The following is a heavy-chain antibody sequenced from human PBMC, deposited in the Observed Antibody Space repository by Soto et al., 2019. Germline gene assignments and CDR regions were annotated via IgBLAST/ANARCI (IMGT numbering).Heavy chain of an antibody. D-gene: IGHD6-6*01. CDR3: CNPARPVEYSTLAKYYYFYMHV. V-gene: IGHV3-23*01. J-gene: IGHJ6*03. CDR2: ISGSGEKT. CDR1: GFPFSDYA. Sequence: EVRLLESGGGLVQPGGSLSLSCAVSGFPFSDYAMAWVRLAPGKGLEWVSAISGSGEKTYYADAVKGRFTISRDNSKNTLHLKMSSLRAGDTALYYCCNPARPVEYSTLAKYYYFYMHVWGTGTAVTVSS.